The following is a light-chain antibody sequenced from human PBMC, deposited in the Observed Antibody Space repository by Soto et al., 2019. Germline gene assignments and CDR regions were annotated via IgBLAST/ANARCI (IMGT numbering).Light chain of an antibody. V-gene: IGKV1-9*01. CDR3: QQLNSYLSIT. CDR1: QGISSY. Sequence: IQLTQSPSFLSASVGDRVTITFRASQGISSYLAWYQQKPGKAPKLLIYAASTLQSGVPSRFSGSGSGTEFTLTISSLQPEDFATYYCQQLNSYLSITFGQGTRLEIK. J-gene: IGKJ5*01. CDR2: AAS.